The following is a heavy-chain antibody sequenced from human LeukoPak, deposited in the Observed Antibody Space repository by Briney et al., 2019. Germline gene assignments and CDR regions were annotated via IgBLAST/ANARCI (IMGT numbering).Heavy chain of an antibody. J-gene: IGHJ3*02. D-gene: IGHD2-2*01. CDR3: ATGPYAAFEM. CDR2: VKGDGIST. Sequence: PGGSLRLSCAASGFTFTKFWMHWVRQAPGRGLVWVSRVKGDGISTLYAGSVKGRFTISRDNAKNTLYLQINSLRADDTALYYCATGPYAAFEMWGQGTMVTVSS. CDR1: GFTFTKFW. V-gene: IGHV3-74*01.